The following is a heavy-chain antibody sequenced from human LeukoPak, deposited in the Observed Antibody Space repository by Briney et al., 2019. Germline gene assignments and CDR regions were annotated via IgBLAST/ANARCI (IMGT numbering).Heavy chain of an antibody. CDR1: GFTFTNYW. J-gene: IGHJ6*03. Sequence: PGGSLRLSCAASGFTFTNYWMRWVRQAPGKGLEWVANIKQDGSEKHYVDSVKGRFTISRDNAKNSLYLQMNSLRAEDTAVYYCARLMWELPPHYYYMDVWGKGTTVTISS. D-gene: IGHD1-26*01. CDR3: ARLMWELPPHYYYMDV. V-gene: IGHV3-7*01. CDR2: IKQDGSEK.